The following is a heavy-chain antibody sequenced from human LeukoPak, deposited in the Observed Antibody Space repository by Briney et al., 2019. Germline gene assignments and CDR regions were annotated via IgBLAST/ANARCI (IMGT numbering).Heavy chain of an antibody. D-gene: IGHD3-22*01. Sequence: PGGSLRLSCAASEFTFSSYWMSWVRQAPGKGLEWVANIKQDGSEKYYVDSVKGRFTISRDNAKNSLYLQMNSLRAEDTAVYYCARIYDSSGYYYDYWGQGTLVTVSS. CDR1: EFTFSSYW. V-gene: IGHV3-7*01. J-gene: IGHJ4*02. CDR3: ARIYDSSGYYYDY. CDR2: IKQDGSEK.